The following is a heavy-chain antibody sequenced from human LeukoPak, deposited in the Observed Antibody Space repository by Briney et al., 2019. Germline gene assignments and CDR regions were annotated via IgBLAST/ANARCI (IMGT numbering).Heavy chain of an antibody. CDR2: IWYDGSDN. CDR1: GFTFSSYG. V-gene: IGHV3-33*01. Sequence: PGRSLRLSCSASGFTFSSYGMHWVRQAPGKGLEWVALIWYDGSDNYYADSMKGRFTISRDNSKNTLYLQMNTLRADDTAVYYCARDWGDYGDYANLDYWGQGTLVTVSS. CDR3: ARDWGDYGDYANLDY. D-gene: IGHD4-17*01. J-gene: IGHJ4*02.